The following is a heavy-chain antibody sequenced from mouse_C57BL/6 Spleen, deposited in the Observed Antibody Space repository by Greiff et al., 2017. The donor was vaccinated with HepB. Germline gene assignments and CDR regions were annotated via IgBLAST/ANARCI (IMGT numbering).Heavy chain of an antibody. V-gene: IGHV1-64*01. CDR2: IHPNSGST. D-gene: IGHD2-2*01. CDR1: GYTFTSYW. CDR3: ARLDVYDGFDY. J-gene: IGHJ2*01. Sequence: QVQLQQPGAELVKPGASVKLSCKASGYTFTSYWMHWVKQRPGQGLEWIGMIHPNSGSTNYNEKFKSKATLTVDKSSSTAYMQLSSLTSEDSAVYYCARLDVYDGFDYWGQGTTLTVSS.